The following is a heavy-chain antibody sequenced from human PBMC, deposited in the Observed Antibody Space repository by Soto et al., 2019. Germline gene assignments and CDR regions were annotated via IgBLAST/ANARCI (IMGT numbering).Heavy chain of an antibody. CDR1: GGSFSSSNW. CDR2: IYHGEST. J-gene: IGHJ5*02. D-gene: IGHD6-13*01. V-gene: IGHV4-4*02. CDR3: ARGVQQLVESWFDP. Sequence: SETLSLTCAVSGGSFSSSNWWSWVRQPPGKGLEWIGQIYHGESTNYNPSLKSRVTISVDKSKNHFSLKLTSVTAADTAVYYCARGVQQLVESWFDPWGQGTLVTVS.